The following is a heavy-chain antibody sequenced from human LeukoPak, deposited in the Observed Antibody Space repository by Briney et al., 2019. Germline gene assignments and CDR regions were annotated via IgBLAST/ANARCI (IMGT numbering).Heavy chain of an antibody. CDR1: GGSFSSFNW. V-gene: IGHV4-4*02. CDR2: IHQSGRT. Sequence: PSETLSLTCAVSGGSFSSFNWWSWVRQPPGKGLQWIGEIHQSGRTNYSPSLKSRVTISVDKSKTQFSLKLRSVTAADTAVYYCARAKLGSSGIIDTWGQGTLVTVSS. J-gene: IGHJ5*02. D-gene: IGHD3-22*01. CDR3: ARAKLGSSGIIDT.